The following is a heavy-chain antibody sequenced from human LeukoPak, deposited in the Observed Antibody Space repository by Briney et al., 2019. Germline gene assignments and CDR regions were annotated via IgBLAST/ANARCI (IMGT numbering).Heavy chain of an antibody. V-gene: IGHV3-30*18. CDR2: ISYDGSNK. J-gene: IGHJ6*02. CDR3: AKDFPVYYYDSSGPSYGMDV. D-gene: IGHD3-22*01. CDR1: GFTFRSYG. Sequence: GRSLRLSCAASGFTFRSYGMHWVRQAPGKGLEWVAVISYDGSNKYYADSVKGRFTISRDNSKNTLYLQMNSLRAEDTAVYYCAKDFPVYYYDSSGPSYGMDVWGQGTTVTVSS.